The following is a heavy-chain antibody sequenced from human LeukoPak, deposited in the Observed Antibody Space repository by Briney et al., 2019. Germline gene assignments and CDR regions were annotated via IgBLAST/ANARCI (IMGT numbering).Heavy chain of an antibody. CDR3: ARGVVVVAATLHY. CDR1: GFTFSDYA. D-gene: IGHD2-15*01. V-gene: IGHV3-30-3*01. CDR2: ISYDGSNK. Sequence: PGGSLRLSCAASGFTFSDYAMHWVRQAPGKGLEWVAVISYDGSNKYYADSVKGRFTISRDNSKNTLYLQMNSLRAEDTAVYYCARGVVVVAATLHYWGQGTLVTVSS. J-gene: IGHJ4*02.